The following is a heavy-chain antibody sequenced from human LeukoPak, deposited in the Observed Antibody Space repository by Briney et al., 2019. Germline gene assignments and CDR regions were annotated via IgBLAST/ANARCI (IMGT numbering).Heavy chain of an antibody. D-gene: IGHD3-16*02. CDR3: PTVTLITFGGVIVSRDYYYYYMDV. CDR2: IYTSGST. CDR1: GGSISSGSYY. V-gene: IGHV4-61*02. Sequence: SETLSLTCTVSGGSISSGSYYWRWLRQPGGKGLEWFGRIYTSGSTNYHHSLNSRFTISVDRSKNQFSLKLSSVNAADMALYYCPTVTLITFGGVIVSRDYYYYYMDVWGKGTTVIISS. J-gene: IGHJ6*03.